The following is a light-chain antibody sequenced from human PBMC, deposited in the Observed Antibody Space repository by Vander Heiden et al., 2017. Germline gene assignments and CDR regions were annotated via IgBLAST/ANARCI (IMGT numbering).Light chain of an antibody. J-gene: IGKJ2*01. CDR1: QSVLSSSDNKNY. V-gene: IGKV4-1*01. CDR3: QQYYSSPYT. CDR2: WAS. Sequence: DIVMTQSPDSLAVSLGERATINCKSSQSVLSSSDNKNYLAWYQQKLGQPPNLLIYWASTRESGVPDRFSGSGSGTDFTLTISSLQAEDVAVYYCQQYYSSPYTFGQGTKLEIK.